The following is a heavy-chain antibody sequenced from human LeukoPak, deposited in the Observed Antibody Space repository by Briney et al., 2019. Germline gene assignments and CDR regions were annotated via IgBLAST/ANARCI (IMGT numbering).Heavy chain of an antibody. CDR2: IRSKAYGGTP. CDR3: TRIGTSGGEFDY. D-gene: IGHD2-2*01. J-gene: IGHJ4*02. V-gene: IGHV3-49*04. Sequence: AGGSLRLSCAASGFTVSSNYMSWVRQAPGKGLEWVGFIRSKAYGGTPEYAASVKGSFTISRDDSRSIAYLQMNSLKTEDTALYYCTRIGTSGGEFDYWGQGTLVTVSS. CDR1: GFTVSSNY.